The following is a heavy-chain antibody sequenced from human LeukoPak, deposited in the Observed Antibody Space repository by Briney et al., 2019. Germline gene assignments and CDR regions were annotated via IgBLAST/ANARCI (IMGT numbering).Heavy chain of an antibody. CDR2: KGDASEI. V-gene: IGHV3-7*03. J-gene: IGHJ2*01. D-gene: IGHD1-20*01. CDR3: ARITGQGQGVWHLDL. Sequence: KGDASEIYSVDSVRRRFTISRDNTKNSLYLQINSLRAEDTAVYYCARITGQGQGVWHLDLWGRGTLVTVSS.